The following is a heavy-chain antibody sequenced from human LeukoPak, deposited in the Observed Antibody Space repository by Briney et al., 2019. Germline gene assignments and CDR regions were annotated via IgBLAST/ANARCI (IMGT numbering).Heavy chain of an antibody. CDR1: GFTFSSYA. V-gene: IGHV3-21*01. CDR2: ISSSSSYI. J-gene: IGHJ4*02. CDR3: ARVLDTAMAYFDY. Sequence: GGSLRLSCAASGFTFSSYAMSWVRQAPGKGLEWVSSISSSSSYIYYADSVKGRFTISRDNAKNSLYLQMNSLRAEDTAVYYCARVLDTAMAYFDYWGQGTLVTVSS. D-gene: IGHD5-18*01.